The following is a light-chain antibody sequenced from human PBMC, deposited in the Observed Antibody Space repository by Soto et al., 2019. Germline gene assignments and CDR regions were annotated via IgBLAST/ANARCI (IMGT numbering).Light chain of an antibody. CDR3: CFVV. V-gene: IGLV2-23*01. CDR2: EGS. J-gene: IGLJ2*01. Sequence: QSALTQPASVSGSPGQSITISCTGTSSDVGSYNLVSWYQQHPGKAPKLMIYEGSKRPSGVSNRFSGSKSGNTASLTISGLQAEDEADYDCCFVVFGGGTKLTVL. CDR1: SSDVGSYNL.